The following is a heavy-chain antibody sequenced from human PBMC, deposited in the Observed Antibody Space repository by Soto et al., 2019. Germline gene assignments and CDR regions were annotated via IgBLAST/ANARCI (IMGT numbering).Heavy chain of an antibody. CDR1: GGSSRHYA. V-gene: IGHV1-69*01. Sequence: QVQLVQSGAEVKKPGSSVKVSCKASGGSSRHYAITWVRQAPGQGLEWMGGLIPLVGTARYAQKFQGRVAITADESTSTAYMELSSLRSEDTAVYYCARDMGEWLSWRFLQNPYWGQGSLVIVSS. CDR3: ARDMGEWLSWRFLQNPY. CDR2: LIPLVGTA. D-gene: IGHD3-16*01. J-gene: IGHJ4*02.